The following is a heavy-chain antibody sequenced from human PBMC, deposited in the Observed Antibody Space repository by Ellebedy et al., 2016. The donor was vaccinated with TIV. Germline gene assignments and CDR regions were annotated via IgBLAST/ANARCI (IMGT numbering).Heavy chain of an antibody. D-gene: IGHD4-17*01. CDR1: GGSISSGGYY. CDR3: ARLTTGDWFDP. V-gene: IGHV2-70*16. Sequence: TLSLTXTVSGGSISSGGYYWSWIRQPPGKALEWLARIDWDDDKFYSTSLKTRLTISKDTSKNQVVLTMTNMDPVDTATYYCARLTTGDWFDPWGQGTLVTVSS. CDR2: IDWDDDK. J-gene: IGHJ5*02.